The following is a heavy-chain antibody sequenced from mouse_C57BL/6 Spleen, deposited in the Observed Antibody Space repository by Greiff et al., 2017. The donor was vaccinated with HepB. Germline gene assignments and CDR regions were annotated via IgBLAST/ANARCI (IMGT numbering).Heavy chain of an antibody. CDR2: IYPGDGDT. CDR3: ARGHYYGSSYWFAY. CDR1: GYAFSSSW. Sequence: QVQLKESGPELVKPGASVKISCKASGYAFSSSWMNWVKQRPGKGLEWIGRIYPGDGDTNYNGKFKGKATLTADKSSSTAYMQLSSLTSEDSAVYFCARGHYYGSSYWFAYWGQGTLVTVSA. J-gene: IGHJ3*01. V-gene: IGHV1-82*01. D-gene: IGHD1-1*01.